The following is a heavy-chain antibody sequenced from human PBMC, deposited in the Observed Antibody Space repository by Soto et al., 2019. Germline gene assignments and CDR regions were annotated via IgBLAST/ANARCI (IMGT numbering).Heavy chain of an antibody. J-gene: IGHJ4*02. CDR1: GDSVSSNSAA. Sequence: SQTLSLTCVISGDSVSSNSAAWDWIRQSPSRGLEWLGRTYYRSKWYNDYAVSVKSRIIINPDTSKNQFSLHLNSVTLEDTAVYYCARDTGYDFDYWGQGTLVTVSS. CDR2: TYYRSKWYN. V-gene: IGHV6-1*01. CDR3: ARDTGYDFDY. D-gene: IGHD5-12*01.